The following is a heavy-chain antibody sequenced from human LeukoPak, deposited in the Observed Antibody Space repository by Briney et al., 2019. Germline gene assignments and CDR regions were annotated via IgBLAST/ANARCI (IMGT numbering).Heavy chain of an antibody. Sequence: SETLSLTCTVSGGSISSSSYYWGWIRQPPGKGLEWIGSIYYSGSTYYNPSLKSRVTISVDTSKNQFSLKLSPVTAADTAVYYCARDRGGNYYDSSGFPDFDYWAREPWSPSPQ. J-gene: IGHJ4*02. V-gene: IGHV4-39*07. CDR3: ARDRGGNYYDSSGFPDFDY. CDR2: IYYSGST. CDR1: GGSISSSSYY. D-gene: IGHD3-22*01.